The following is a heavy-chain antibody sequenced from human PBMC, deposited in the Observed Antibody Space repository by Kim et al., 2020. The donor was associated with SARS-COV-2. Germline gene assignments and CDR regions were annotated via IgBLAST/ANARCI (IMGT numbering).Heavy chain of an antibody. CDR3: ARDLFQGYITMVRGYYYYGMDV. D-gene: IGHD3-10*01. J-gene: IGHJ6*01. CDR1: GFTFSSYS. CDR2: ISSSSSTI. Sequence: GGSLRLSCAASGFTFSSYSMNWVRQAPGKGLEWVSYISSSSSTIYYADSVKGRFTISRDNAKNSLYLQMNSLRDEDTAVYYCARDLFQGYITMVRGYYYYGMDVWGQGPTVTVSS. V-gene: IGHV3-48*02.